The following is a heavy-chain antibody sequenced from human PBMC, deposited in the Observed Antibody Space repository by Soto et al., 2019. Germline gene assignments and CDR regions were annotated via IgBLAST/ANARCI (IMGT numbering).Heavy chain of an antibody. CDR1: VGSISSYY. CDR2: IYYSGST. Sequence: PSETLSLTCTVSVGSISSYYWSWIRQPPGKGLEWIGYIYYSGSTNYNPSLKSRVTISVDTSKNQFSLKLTSVTAADTAVYYCTRGVPTLAPWGKGTLVPVSS. J-gene: IGHJ5*02. CDR3: TRGVPTLAP. V-gene: IGHV4-59*01. D-gene: IGHD5-12*01.